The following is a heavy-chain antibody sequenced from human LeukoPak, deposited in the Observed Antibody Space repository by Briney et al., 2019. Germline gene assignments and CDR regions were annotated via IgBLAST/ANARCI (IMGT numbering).Heavy chain of an antibody. V-gene: IGHV3-74*01. D-gene: IGHD3-10*02. J-gene: IGHJ4*02. Sequence: GGSLRLSCAASRFTFSSYWMHWVRQVPGKGLAWVSRIDEFGSVTNSADSVQGRFSISRDNAKNALYLQMNSLRAEDTAVYYCVRDMFGGRDYWGQGTLVTVSS. CDR1: RFTFSSYW. CDR3: VRDMFGGRDY. CDR2: IDEFGSVT.